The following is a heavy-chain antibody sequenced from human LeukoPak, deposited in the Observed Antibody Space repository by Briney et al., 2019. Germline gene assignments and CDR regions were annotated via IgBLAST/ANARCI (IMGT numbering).Heavy chain of an antibody. CDR1: GYSFTSYW. CDR3: ARLRDGYKTQIKYYFDY. CDR2: IYPGDSDT. V-gene: IGHV5-51*01. D-gene: IGHD5-24*01. Sequence: GESLKISCKGSGYSFTSYWIGWVRQMPGKGLEWMGIIYPGDSDTRYSPSFQGQVTISADKSISTAYLQWSSLKASDTAMYYCARLRDGYKTQIKYYFDYWGQGILVIVAS. J-gene: IGHJ4*02.